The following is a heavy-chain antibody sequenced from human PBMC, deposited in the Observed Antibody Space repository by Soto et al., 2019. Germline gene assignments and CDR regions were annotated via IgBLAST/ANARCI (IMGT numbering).Heavy chain of an antibody. J-gene: IGHJ4*02. Sequence: ASVKVSCKASGYNFTSYYMHWVRQAPGQGLEWMGIIDPSGGSTSYAQKFQGRVSMTRDTSTSTVYMDLSSLRSEDTAVYYCARDLTGGPTYYDFWRSYSPVDYWGLGTLVTVSS. CDR1: GYNFTSYY. V-gene: IGHV1-46*03. D-gene: IGHD3-3*01. CDR2: IDPSGGST. CDR3: ARDLTGGPTYYDFWRSYSPVDY.